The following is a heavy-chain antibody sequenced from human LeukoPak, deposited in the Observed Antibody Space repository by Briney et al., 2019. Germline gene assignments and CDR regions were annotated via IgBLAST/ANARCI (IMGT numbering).Heavy chain of an antibody. Sequence: SETLSLTCAVYGGSFSGYYWSWIRQPPGKGLEWIGEINHSGSTNYNPSLKSRVTISVDTSKNQFSLKLSSVTAADTAVYYCARHPRGPTYYYGSGSFRYMDVWGKGTTVTVSS. D-gene: IGHD3-10*01. CDR1: GGSFSGYY. CDR3: ARHPRGPTYYYGSGSFRYMDV. CDR2: INHSGST. J-gene: IGHJ6*03. V-gene: IGHV4-34*01.